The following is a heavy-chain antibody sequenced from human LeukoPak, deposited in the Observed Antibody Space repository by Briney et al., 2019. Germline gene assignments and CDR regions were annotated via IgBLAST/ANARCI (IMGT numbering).Heavy chain of an antibody. J-gene: IGHJ3*02. CDR1: GGSFSGYY. D-gene: IGHD6-13*01. Sequence: PSETLSLTCAVYGGSFSGYYWSWIRQPPGRGLEWIGEINHSGSTNYNPSLKSRVTISVDTSKNQFSLKLSSVTAADTAVYYCARYVLEQQLVLGDDVFDIWGKGTMVTVSS. CDR2: INHSGST. V-gene: IGHV4-34*01. CDR3: ARYVLEQQLVLGDDVFDI.